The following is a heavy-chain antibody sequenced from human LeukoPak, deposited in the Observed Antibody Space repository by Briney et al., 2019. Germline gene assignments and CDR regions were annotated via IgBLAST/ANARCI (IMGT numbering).Heavy chain of an antibody. CDR1: GGSISSSSYY. V-gene: IGHV4-61*02. CDR3: ARDPALGYCSGGSCYSY. J-gene: IGHJ4*02. CDR2: IYTSGST. D-gene: IGHD2-15*01. Sequence: PSETLSLTCTVSGGSISSSSYYWGWIRQPAGKGLEWIGRIYTSGSTNYKPSLKSRVTMSVDTSKNRFSLKLSSVTAADTAVYYCARDPALGYCSGGSCYSYWGQGTLVTVSS.